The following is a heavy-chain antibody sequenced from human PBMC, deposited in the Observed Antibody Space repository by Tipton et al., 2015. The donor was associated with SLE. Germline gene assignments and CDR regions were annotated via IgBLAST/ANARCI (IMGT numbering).Heavy chain of an antibody. Sequence: TLSLTCVVSGYSISSGYYWGWIRQPPGKGLEWIGNIYPSGSTYYNPSLKSRITISVDTSKNQFSLKLSSVTAADTAVYYCASDTYGSGWLDYWGQGTLVTASS. CDR2: IYPSGST. J-gene: IGHJ4*02. CDR1: GYSISSGYY. V-gene: IGHV4-38-2*01. CDR3: ASDTYGSGWLDY. D-gene: IGHD3-10*01.